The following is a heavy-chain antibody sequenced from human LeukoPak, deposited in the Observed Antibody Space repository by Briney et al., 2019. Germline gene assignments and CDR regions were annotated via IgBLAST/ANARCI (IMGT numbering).Heavy chain of an antibody. Sequence: SQTLSLTCTVSGASIRRSYWSWLRQPPGKGLEWLGYIYYTGSTNFNPSLKSRVTLSVDTSKNQFSLKLSSMTAADTAVYYCARLDRSGYEMGGTWFDPWGQGTLVTVSS. D-gene: IGHD3-22*01. V-gene: IGHV4-59*08. CDR2: IYYTGST. CDR1: GASIRRSY. CDR3: ARLDRSGYEMGGTWFDP. J-gene: IGHJ5*02.